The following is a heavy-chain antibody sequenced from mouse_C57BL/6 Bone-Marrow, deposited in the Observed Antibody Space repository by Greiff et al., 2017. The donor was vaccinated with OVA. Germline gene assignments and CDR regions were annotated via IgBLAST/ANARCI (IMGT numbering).Heavy chain of an antibody. CDR1: GFTFSDYG. V-gene: IGHV5-17*01. Sequence: EVKVVESGGGLVKPGGSLKLSCAASGFTFSDYGMHWVRQAPEKGLEWVAYISSGSSTIYYADTVKGRFTISRDNAKNTLFLQITSLRSEDTAIYYCARINYWYFDVWGTGTTVTVSS. J-gene: IGHJ1*03. CDR3: ARINYWYFDV. CDR2: ISSGSSTI.